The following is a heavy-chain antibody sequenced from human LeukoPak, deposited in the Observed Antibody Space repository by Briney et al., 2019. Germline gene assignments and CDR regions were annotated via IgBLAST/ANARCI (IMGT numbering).Heavy chain of an antibody. D-gene: IGHD2-15*01. CDR2: INPNSGGT. CDR1: GYTFTAYY. J-gene: IGHJ4*02. V-gene: IGHV1-2*02. CDR3: ARDGTTGLGYCSGSSCPTNYYFDY. Sequence: ASVKVSCKASGYTFTAYYMRWVRQAPGQGLEWMGWINPNSGGTSYAQKFQGRVTMTRDTSISTAYMELSRLKSDDTAVYYCARDGTTGLGYCSGSSCPTNYYFDYWGQGTLVTVSS.